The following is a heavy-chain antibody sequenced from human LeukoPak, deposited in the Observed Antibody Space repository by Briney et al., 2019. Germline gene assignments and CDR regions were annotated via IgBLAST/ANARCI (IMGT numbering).Heavy chain of an antibody. V-gene: IGHV3-30*02. CDR1: GFTFSSYG. J-gene: IGHJ4*02. D-gene: IGHD6-6*01. CDR2: IRYDGSNK. CDR3: ANSAYSSSSGFDY. Sequence: GGSLRLSCAASGFTFSSYGMHWVRQAPGKGLGWVAFIRYDGSNKYYADSVKGRFTISRDNSKNTLYLQMNSLRAEDTAVYYCANSAYSSSSGFDYWGQGTLVTVSS.